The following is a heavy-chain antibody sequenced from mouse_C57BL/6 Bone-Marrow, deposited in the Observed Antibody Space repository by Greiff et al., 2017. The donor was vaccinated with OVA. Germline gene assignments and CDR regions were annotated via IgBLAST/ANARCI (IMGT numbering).Heavy chain of an antibody. V-gene: IGHV5-17*01. J-gene: IGHJ4*01. CDR1: GFTFSDYG. CDR2: ISSGGSTI. D-gene: IGHD2-4*01. CDR3: ARGDYDGYYAMDY. Sequence: VQLQQSGGGLVKPGGSLKLSCAASGFTFSDYGMHWVRQAPEKGLEWVAYISSGGSTIYYADTVKGRFTISRDNAKNTLFLQMTSLRSEDTAMYYCARGDYDGYYAMDYWGQGTSVTVSS.